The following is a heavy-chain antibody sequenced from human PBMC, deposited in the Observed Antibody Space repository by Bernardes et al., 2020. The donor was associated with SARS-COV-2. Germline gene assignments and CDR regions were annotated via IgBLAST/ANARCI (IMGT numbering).Heavy chain of an antibody. Sequence: SETLSLTCAVSGGSFSGFHWNWIRQSPVKGLEWIGEINHGGNTNYNPSLMSRVTISVDTSKMQVSLTLRSVPAADTAVYYCPITKFGEDAFDIWDQGTMVSISS. D-gene: IGHD3-3*01. J-gene: IGHJ3*02. CDR2: INHGGNT. V-gene: IGHV4-34*01. CDR3: PITKFGEDAFDI. CDR1: GGSFSGFH.